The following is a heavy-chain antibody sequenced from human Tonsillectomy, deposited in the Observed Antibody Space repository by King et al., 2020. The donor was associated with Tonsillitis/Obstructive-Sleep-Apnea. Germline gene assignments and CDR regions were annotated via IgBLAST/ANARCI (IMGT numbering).Heavy chain of an antibody. CDR2: ISGSGGRT. J-gene: IGHJ3*02. CDR3: SKDPPRGGVTGGRAFDI. D-gene: IGHD3-16*01. V-gene: IGHV3-23*04. CDR1: GFSFSSYA. Sequence: VQLVESGGGLVQPGGSLRLSCAASGFSFSSYAMAWVRQAPGKGLDWVSAISGSGGRTFYADSLRGRFTHSRDNSKNTPYRQMNSLRAEDTAVYYCSKDPPRGGVTGGRAFDIWGQGTMVTVSS.